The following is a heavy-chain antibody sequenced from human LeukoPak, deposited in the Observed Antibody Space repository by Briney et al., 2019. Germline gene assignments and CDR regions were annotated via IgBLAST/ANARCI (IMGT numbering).Heavy chain of an antibody. D-gene: IGHD3-10*01. CDR3: ARVAVTMVRGRYYYYYGMDV. CDR2: INSDGSST. J-gene: IGHJ6*02. Sequence: PGGSLRLSCAASGFTFSSYWMHWVRQAPGKGLVWVSRINSDGSSTSYADSVKGRFTISRDNAKNTLYLQMNSLRAEDTAVYYCARVAVTMVRGRYYYYYGMDVWGQGTTVTVSS. V-gene: IGHV3-74*01. CDR1: GFTFSSYW.